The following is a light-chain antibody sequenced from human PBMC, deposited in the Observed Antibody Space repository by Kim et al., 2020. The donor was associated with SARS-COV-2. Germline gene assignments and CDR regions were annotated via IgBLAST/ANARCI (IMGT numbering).Light chain of an antibody. CDR3: MQGLQRLYS. CDR1: QSLLHSDGKIS. Sequence: QPASNSCKSSQSLLHSDGKISLYWYLQKPGQPPQLLIYEVSKRFSGVPERFSGSGSGTDFTLKISRVEAEDVGLYYCMQGLQRLYSFGQGTKLEI. CDR2: EVS. V-gene: IGKV2D-29*01. J-gene: IGKJ2*03.